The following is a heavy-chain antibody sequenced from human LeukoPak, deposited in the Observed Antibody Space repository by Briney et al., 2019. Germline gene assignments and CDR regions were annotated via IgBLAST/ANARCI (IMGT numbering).Heavy chain of an antibody. V-gene: IGHV4-59*01. CDR3: ARDGKGGGSGSYYNFGMDV. J-gene: IGHJ6*02. D-gene: IGHD3-10*01. Sequence: SETLSLTCTVSVGCISRYYWRWIRQPPGKGLERIGFIYYMGSGNYHPPLKSRVTISVDTSKNQFSLKLSSVAAADTAVYYCARDGKGGGSGSYYNFGMDVWGQATTVTVSS. CDR2: IYYMGSG. CDR1: VGCISRYY.